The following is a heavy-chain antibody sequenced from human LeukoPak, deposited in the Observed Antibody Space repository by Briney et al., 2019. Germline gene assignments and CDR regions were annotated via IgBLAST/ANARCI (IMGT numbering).Heavy chain of an antibody. CDR1: GFTFSSYG. V-gene: IGHV3-30*02. J-gene: IGHJ4*02. D-gene: IGHD6-13*01. CDR3: AKGIAAAGTNPRDY. Sequence: GGSLRLSCAVSGFTFSSYGMHWVRQAPGKGLEWVAFIRYDGSNKYYADSVKGRFTISRDNSKNTLYLQMNSLRAEDTAVYYCAKGIAAAGTNPRDYWGQGTLVTVSS. CDR2: IRYDGSNK.